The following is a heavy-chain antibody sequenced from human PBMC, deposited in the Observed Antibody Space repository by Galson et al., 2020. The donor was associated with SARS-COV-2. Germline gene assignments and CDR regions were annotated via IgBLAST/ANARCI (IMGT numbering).Heavy chain of an antibody. J-gene: IGHJ5*02. Sequence: SETLSLTCAVYGGSFSGYYWSWIRQPPGKGLEWIGEINSSGSTNYRPSLKSRVTISLDTSKNQFSLNLRSVTAADTAVYYCAATYYYDSRRFDPWGQGTLVTVSS. CDR3: AATYYYDSRRFDP. V-gene: IGHV4-34*01. CDR2: INSSGST. D-gene: IGHD3-22*01. CDR1: GGSFSGYY.